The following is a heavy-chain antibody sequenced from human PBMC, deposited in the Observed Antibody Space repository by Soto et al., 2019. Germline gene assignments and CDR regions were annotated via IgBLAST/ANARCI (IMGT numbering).Heavy chain of an antibody. Sequence: QVQLVQSGAEGRKPGASVKVSCKASGYTFNNYFMHWVRQAPAQGLEWMGVITPSSGSTTYAQRFQGRLPMTRDTSTSTVYMELRSLRSEDTAVYFCARDLVPIWNYVGLAPGAQHWFDPWGQGTLVTVSS. J-gene: IGHJ5*02. V-gene: IGHV1-46*02. D-gene: IGHD1-7*01. CDR1: GYTFNNYF. CDR2: ITPSSGST. CDR3: ARDLVPIWNYVGLAPGAQHWFDP.